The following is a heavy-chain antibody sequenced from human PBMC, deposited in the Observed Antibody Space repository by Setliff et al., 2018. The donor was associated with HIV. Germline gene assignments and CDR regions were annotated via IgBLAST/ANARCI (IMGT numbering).Heavy chain of an antibody. CDR3: VRDITTCWDV. Sequence: GSLRLSCAASGFTFSSYVMSWVRQAPGKGLEWVSSITSTGVTTHYLGSVKGRFTISRDNAKNTLFLQMNSLRGEDTAVYYCVRDITTCWDVWGQGTTVTVSS. CDR2: ITSTGVTT. D-gene: IGHD1-20*01. J-gene: IGHJ6*02. V-gene: IGHV3-23*01. CDR1: GFTFSSYV.